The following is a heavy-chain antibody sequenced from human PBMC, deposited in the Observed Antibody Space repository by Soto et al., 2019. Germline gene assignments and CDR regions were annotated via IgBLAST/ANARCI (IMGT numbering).Heavy chain of an antibody. V-gene: IGHV3-23*03. Sequence: EVQLLESGGGLVQPGGSLRLSCAASGFTFNSYAMSWVRQAPGKGLEWVSDIGSAGTAIQYADSVKGRFTISKDNSKDMLYLQMNSLRAEDTAVYYCARPGLTVPGTRHFAHWGQGALVTVST. CDR1: GFTFNSYA. J-gene: IGHJ4*02. CDR2: IGSAGTAI. CDR3: ARPGLTVPGTRHFAH. D-gene: IGHD6-19*01.